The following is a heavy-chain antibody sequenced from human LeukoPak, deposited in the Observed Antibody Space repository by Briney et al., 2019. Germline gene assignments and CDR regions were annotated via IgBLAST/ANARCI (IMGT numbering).Heavy chain of an antibody. Sequence: SETLSLTCTVPGSSISNYYWGWIRQAPGKGLEWIGSIYYSGNTYYTSSLKSRLSISIDTSKNQFSLKLNSVTAADTAVYYCARVVAAAGNNWFDPWGQGTLVTVSS. D-gene: IGHD6-13*01. V-gene: IGHV4-39*07. CDR1: GSSISNYY. CDR2: IYYSGNT. J-gene: IGHJ5*02. CDR3: ARVVAAAGNNWFDP.